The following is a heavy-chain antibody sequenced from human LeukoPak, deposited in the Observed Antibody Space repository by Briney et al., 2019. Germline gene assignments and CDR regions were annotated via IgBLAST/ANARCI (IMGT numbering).Heavy chain of an antibody. J-gene: IGHJ4*02. Sequence: ASVKVSCKASGYTFSSYDINWVRQATGQGLEWMGWMNPNSGNTGYAQKFQGRVTMTRDMSTSTVYMELSSLRSEDTAVYYCARGRHGYYFDYWGQGTLVTVSS. V-gene: IGHV1-8*01. D-gene: IGHD6-25*01. CDR2: MNPNSGNT. CDR3: ARGRHGYYFDY. CDR1: GYTFSSYD.